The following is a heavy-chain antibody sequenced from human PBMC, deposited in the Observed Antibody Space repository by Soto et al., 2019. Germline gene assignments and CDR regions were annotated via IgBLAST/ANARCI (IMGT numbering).Heavy chain of an antibody. CDR1: GVSISSSNL. J-gene: IGHJ6*02. D-gene: IGHD3-3*01. Sequence: SETLSLTCAVSGVSISSSNLLIWVRQPPGKGLEWIGEIYHSGSTNYNPSLKSRVTISVDKSKNQFSLKLSSVTAADTAVYYCARDTQDTTYYDFWSGPYYYYGMDVWGQGTTVTVSS. CDR2: IYHSGST. CDR3: ARDTQDTTYYDFWSGPYYYYGMDV. V-gene: IGHV4-4*02.